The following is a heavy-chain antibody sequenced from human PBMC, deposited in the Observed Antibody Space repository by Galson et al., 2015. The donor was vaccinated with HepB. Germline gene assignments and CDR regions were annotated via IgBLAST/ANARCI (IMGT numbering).Heavy chain of an antibody. D-gene: IGHD5-18*01. CDR1: GFTFSSYA. Sequence: SLRLSCAASGFTFSSYAMSWVRQTPGKGMEWVSSFIGGDGSTYYADSVKSRFTISSDNSKNTLYLQVNSLRAEDTAVYYCTRTLAPYTGFDYWGQGTLVAVSS. CDR2: FIGGDGST. CDR3: TRTLAPYTGFDY. J-gene: IGHJ4*02. V-gene: IGHV3-23*01.